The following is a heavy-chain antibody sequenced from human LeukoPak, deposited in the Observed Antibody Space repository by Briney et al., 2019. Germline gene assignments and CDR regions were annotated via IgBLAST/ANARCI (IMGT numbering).Heavy chain of an antibody. CDR1: SGARSIGRYY. CDR3: QGREYSSSWYFRYHHYYIDV. Sequence: SLSHTRKFRSGARSIGRYYWCWSPQPPEKALEWLGSIYYSGSAYYNPSLRSRVTISVDTSKNQFSLKLSSVTAADTAVYYCQGREYSSSWYFRYHHYYIDVWGKGTTVTVSS. V-gene: IGHV4-39*07. J-gene: IGHJ6*03. D-gene: IGHD6-13*01. CDR2: IYYSGSA.